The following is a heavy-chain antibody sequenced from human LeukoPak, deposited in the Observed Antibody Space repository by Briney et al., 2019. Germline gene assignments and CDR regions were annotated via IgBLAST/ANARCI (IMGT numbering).Heavy chain of an antibody. CDR3: AGGYGSFDY. J-gene: IGHJ4*02. D-gene: IGHD4-17*01. Sequence: GRSLRLSCAASGFTFSSYAMHWVRQAPGKGLEWVAVISYDGSNKYYADSVKGRFTISRDNSKNTLYLQMNSLRAEDTAVYYCAGGYGSFDYWGQGTLVTVSS. CDR1: GFTFSSYA. CDR2: ISYDGSNK. V-gene: IGHV3-30*04.